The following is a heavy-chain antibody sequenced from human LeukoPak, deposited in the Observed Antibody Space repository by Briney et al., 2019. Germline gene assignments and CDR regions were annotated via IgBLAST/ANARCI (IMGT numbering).Heavy chain of an antibody. CDR3: ARDGGSITGTTGLSDY. CDR2: ISSSSSYI. J-gene: IGHJ4*02. CDR1: GFTFSSYS. Sequence: GGSLRLSCAASGFTFSSYSMNWVRQAPGKGLEWVSSISSSSSYIYYADSLKGRFTISRDNAKNSLYLQMNSLRAEDTAVYYCARDGGSITGTTGLSDYWGQGTLVTVSS. V-gene: IGHV3-21*01. D-gene: IGHD1-7*01.